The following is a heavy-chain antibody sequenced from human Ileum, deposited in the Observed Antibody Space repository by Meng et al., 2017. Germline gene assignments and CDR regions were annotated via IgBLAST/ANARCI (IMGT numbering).Heavy chain of an antibody. CDR1: CVSSSSAIW. Sequence: HVRLLEPAPALLKPSVTLSLTCGGSCVSSSSAIWGGWVGRTPGNRLGWIREIFPSGSTNYNPSLKSRVSISVDKSNNHLSLSLSAVTAADTAVYYCAKAAAYNLDIWGQGALVTVSS. CDR2: IFPSGST. D-gene: IGHD1-14*01. J-gene: IGHJ4*02. CDR3: AKAAAYNLDI. V-gene: IGHV4-4*02.